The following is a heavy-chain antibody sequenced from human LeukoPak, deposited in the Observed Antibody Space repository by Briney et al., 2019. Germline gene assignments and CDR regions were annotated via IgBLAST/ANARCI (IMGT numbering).Heavy chain of an antibody. Sequence: GRALRLSCVAFGFIFNNYAMHWVRQAPDKGLEWVAGISYDGSNKYYADSLKGRFTISRDNSKNILYLEMSSLRPEDTAVYYCARKGLDYGDDEWFDPWGQGSRVSVSS. CDR3: ARKGLDYGDDEWFDP. V-gene: IGHV3-30*03. D-gene: IGHD4-17*01. CDR1: GFIFNNYA. CDR2: ISYDGSNK. J-gene: IGHJ5*02.